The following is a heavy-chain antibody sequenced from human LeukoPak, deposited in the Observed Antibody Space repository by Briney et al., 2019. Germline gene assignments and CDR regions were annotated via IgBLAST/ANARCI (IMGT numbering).Heavy chain of an antibody. J-gene: IGHJ4*02. D-gene: IGHD6-13*01. Sequence: PGGSLRLSCAASGFTFSSYSMNWVRQAPGKGLEWVSSISSSSSYIYYADSVKGRFTISRDNAKNSLYLQMNSLRAEDTAVYYCAKDPRRYSRTGGYFDYWGQGTLVTVSP. CDR2: ISSSSSYI. V-gene: IGHV3-21*01. CDR1: GFTFSSYS. CDR3: AKDPRRYSRTGGYFDY.